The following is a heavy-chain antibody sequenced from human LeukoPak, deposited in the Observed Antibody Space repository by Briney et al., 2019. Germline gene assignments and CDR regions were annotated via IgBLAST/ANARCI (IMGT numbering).Heavy chain of an antibody. D-gene: IGHD5-24*01. CDR1: GGSISSSSYY. J-gene: IGHJ4*02. CDR3: ARVGREMATNFDY. CDR2: FDYSGST. V-gene: IGHV4-39*07. Sequence: SETLSLTCTVSGGSISSSSYYWGWIRQPPGKGLEWIGFFDYSGSTYYNPSLKSRVTISVDTSKNQFSLKLSSVTAADTAVYYCARVGREMATNFDYWGQGTLVTVSS.